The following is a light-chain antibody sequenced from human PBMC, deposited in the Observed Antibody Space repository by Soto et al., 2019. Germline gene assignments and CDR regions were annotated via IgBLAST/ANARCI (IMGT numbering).Light chain of an antibody. CDR2: AAS. CDR1: QGISSY. Sequence: DIQMTQSPSALSASVGDRVTITCRASQGISSYLNWYQQKPGKAPKLLIYAASSLQGGVPSRFSGSGSGTDFTLTISSLQPEDFATYYCQQSYSTPYTFGQGTKLGIK. J-gene: IGKJ2*01. V-gene: IGKV1-39*01. CDR3: QQSYSTPYT.